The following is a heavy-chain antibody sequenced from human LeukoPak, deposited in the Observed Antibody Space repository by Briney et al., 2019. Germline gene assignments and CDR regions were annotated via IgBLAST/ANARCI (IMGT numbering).Heavy chain of an antibody. Sequence: PGGTLRLSCAASGFTFSSYGMSWVRQAPGKGLEWVSAISGSGGSTYYADSVKGRFTISRDNSKDTLYLQMNSLRAEDTAVYYCAKGSIVGATLFDYWGQGTLVTVSS. CDR3: AKGSIVGATLFDY. D-gene: IGHD1-26*01. V-gene: IGHV3-23*01. J-gene: IGHJ4*02. CDR2: ISGSGGST. CDR1: GFTFSSYG.